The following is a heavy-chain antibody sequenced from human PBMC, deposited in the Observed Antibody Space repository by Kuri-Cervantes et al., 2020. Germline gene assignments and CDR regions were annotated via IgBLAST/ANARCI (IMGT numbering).Heavy chain of an antibody. CDR3: AVGWSYYYGSGSYRSAKERRYYMDV. CDR2: INHSGST. J-gene: IGHJ6*03. CDR1: GGSFVGYY. D-gene: IGHD3-10*01. Sequence: SEILSLTCAVQGGSFVGYYWSWTRQPPGKGLGWIGEINHSGSTNYNPSLKSRDTISVDTSKNQFSLKLSSVTAADTAVYYCAVGWSYYYGSGSYRSAKERRYYMDVWGKGTTVTVSS. V-gene: IGHV4-34*01.